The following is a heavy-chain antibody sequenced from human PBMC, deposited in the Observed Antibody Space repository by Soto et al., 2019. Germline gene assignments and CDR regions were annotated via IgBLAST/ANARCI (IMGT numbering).Heavy chain of an antibody. CDR1: GCSISSSSYY. D-gene: IGHD2-15*01. J-gene: IGHJ3*02. CDR3: ARQSDIVVVVAADDAFDI. V-gene: IGHV4-39*01. CDR2: IYYSGST. Sequence: SETLSLTCTVSGCSISSSSYYWGWIRQPPGKGLEWIGSIYYSGSTYYNPSLKSRVTISVDTSKNQFSLKLSSVTAADTAVYYCARQSDIVVVVAADDAFDIWGQGTMVTVSS.